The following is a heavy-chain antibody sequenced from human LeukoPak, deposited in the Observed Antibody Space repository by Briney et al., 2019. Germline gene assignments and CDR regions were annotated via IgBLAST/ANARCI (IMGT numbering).Heavy chain of an antibody. D-gene: IGHD1-1*01. J-gene: IGHJ4*02. CDR3: ARYTDHYYFDY. CDR2: IYPGDSDT. Sequence: GESLQISCKGSGYSFTNYWIGWVRQMPGKGLEWMGIIYPGDSDTTYSPSFQGQVTISADKSISTAYLQWSSLKASDTAMYYCARYTDHYYFDYWGQGTLVTVSS. V-gene: IGHV5-51*01. CDR1: GYSFTNYW.